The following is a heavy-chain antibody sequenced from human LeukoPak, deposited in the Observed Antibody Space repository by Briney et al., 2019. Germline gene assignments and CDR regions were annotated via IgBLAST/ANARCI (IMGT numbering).Heavy chain of an antibody. CDR3: ARDQGYCSSTSCHRAFDI. D-gene: IGHD2-2*02. J-gene: IGHJ3*02. Sequence: GGSLRLSCAASGFTFSSYAMHWVRQAPGKGLEWVAGISYDGSNKYYADSVKGRFTISRDNSKNTLYLQMNSLRAEDTAVYYCARDQGYCSSTSCHRAFDIWGQGTMVTVSS. CDR2: ISYDGSNK. CDR1: GFTFSSYA. V-gene: IGHV3-30-3*01.